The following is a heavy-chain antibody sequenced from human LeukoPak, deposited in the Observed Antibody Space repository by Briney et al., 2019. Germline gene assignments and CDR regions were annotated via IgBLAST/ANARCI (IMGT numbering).Heavy chain of an antibody. CDR1: GFTFGNSD. D-gene: IGHD2-21*01. Sequence: GALRLSCAASGFTFGNSDMSWVRQGPGKGLEWVGRIKPKTDGETTEYAAPVKDRFSISRDDSKSMMYLQMNSLKTEDTAVYYCITPLPYSAQGGQGTLVTVSS. V-gene: IGHV3-15*01. J-gene: IGHJ4*02. CDR3: ITPLPYSAQ. CDR2: IKPKTDGETT.